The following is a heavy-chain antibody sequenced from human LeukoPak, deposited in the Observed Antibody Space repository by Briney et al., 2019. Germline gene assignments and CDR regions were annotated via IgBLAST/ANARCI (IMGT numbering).Heavy chain of an antibody. V-gene: IGHV3-74*01. Sequence: QPGGSLRLSCAASGFTFSSYWMHWVRQAPGKGLVWVSRINSDGSSTSYADSVKGRFTISRDNAKNTLYLQMNSLRAEDTAVYYCARRAHTTVTTGTPHYYYYYYMDVWGKGTTVTVSS. CDR3: ARRAHTTVTTGTPHYYYYYYMDV. D-gene: IGHD4-17*01. CDR1: GFTFSSYW. CDR2: INSDGSST. J-gene: IGHJ6*03.